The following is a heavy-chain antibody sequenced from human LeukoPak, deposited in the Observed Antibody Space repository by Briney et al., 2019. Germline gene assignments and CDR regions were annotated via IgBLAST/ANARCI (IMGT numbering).Heavy chain of an antibody. CDR3: ARGWYSYGY. J-gene: IGHJ4*02. CDR1: GGSFSGYY. V-gene: IGHV4-34*01. Sequence: SETLSLTCAVYGGSFSGYYWSWIRQPPGKGLEWIGEINHSGSTNYNPSLKSRVTISVDTSKNQFSLKLSSVTAADTAVYYCARGWYSYGYWGQGTLVTVSS. CDR2: INHSGST. D-gene: IGHD5-18*01.